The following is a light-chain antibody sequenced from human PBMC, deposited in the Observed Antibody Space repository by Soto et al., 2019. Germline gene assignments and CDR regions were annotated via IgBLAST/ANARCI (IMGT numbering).Light chain of an antibody. CDR3: ISYTSSSTLV. Sequence: QSVLTQPASVSGSPGQSITISCTGTSSDVGRYNYVSWYQHPPGKAPHLIIYDVSNRPSGVSNRFSGSKSGNTASLTISGLQAEDEADYYCISYTSSSTLVFGGGTKVTVL. CDR1: SSDVGRYNY. CDR2: DVS. V-gene: IGLV2-14*03. J-gene: IGLJ3*02.